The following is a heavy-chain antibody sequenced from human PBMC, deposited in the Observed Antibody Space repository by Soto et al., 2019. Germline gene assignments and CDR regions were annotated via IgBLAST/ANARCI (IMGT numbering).Heavy chain of an antibody. CDR1: GDSINNTYW. CDR2: IYLTGGR. V-gene: IGHV4-4*02. D-gene: IGHD2-2*01. Sequence: QVQLQQSGPGLVKPSGTLSLTCFVSGDSINNTYWWSWVRQDPGKGLEWIGEIYLTGGRSYMPSLRGRITRSVDTSKNQFSLKLTSVTAADTALYYCARAVYCTTANCWDDFHYYNIDVWGQVTAVTVAS. CDR3: ARAVYCTTANCWDDFHYYNIDV. J-gene: IGHJ6*02.